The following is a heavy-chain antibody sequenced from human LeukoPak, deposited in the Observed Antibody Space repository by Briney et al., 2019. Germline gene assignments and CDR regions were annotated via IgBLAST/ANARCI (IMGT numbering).Heavy chain of an antibody. J-gene: IGHJ6*02. D-gene: IGHD1-26*01. Sequence: AAVKVSCKASGYTFTSYGISWVRQAPGQGLEWMGWISAYNGNTNYAQKLQGRVTMTTDTSTSTAYMELRSLRSDDTAVYYCARERLSPLGYYGMDVWGQGTRSPSP. CDR3: ARERLSPLGYYGMDV. CDR1: GYTFTSYG. V-gene: IGHV1-18*01. CDR2: ISAYNGNT.